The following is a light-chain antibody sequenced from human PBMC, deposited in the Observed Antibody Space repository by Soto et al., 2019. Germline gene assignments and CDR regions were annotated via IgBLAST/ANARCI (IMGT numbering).Light chain of an antibody. V-gene: IGKV4-1*01. CDR2: WAS. CDR3: QQYYGAPYT. CDR1: QSILYSSNNKNY. Sequence: DIVMTQSPDSLAVSLGERATINCKSSQSILYSSNNKNYLAWYQQKPGQPPKLLIYWASTRESGVPDRFSGSGSGTDFTLTISRLQAEDVAVYYCQQYYGAPYTFGQGTNLEMK. J-gene: IGKJ2*01.